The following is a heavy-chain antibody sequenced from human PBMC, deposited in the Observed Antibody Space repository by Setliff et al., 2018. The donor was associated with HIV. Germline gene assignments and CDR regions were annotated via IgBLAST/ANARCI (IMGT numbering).Heavy chain of an antibody. V-gene: IGHV3-21*01. Sequence: LRLSCAASGFTFSSYTMNWVRQAPGKGLEWVSSISSSSYYIYYADSVKGRFTISRDNAKNSLFLQMNSLRAEDTAVYYCASIELAAMVPVDYWGQGTPVTV. CDR3: ASIELAAMVPVDY. D-gene: IGHD5-18*01. J-gene: IGHJ4*02. CDR1: GFTFSSYT. CDR2: ISSSSYYI.